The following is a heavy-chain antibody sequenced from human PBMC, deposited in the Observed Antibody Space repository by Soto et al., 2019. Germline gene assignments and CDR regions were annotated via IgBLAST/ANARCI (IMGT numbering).Heavy chain of an antibody. Sequence: SETLSPTCIVSGTSISSDLCTWIRQPPGQGLDWSGSIHYIGTTQSNPSLKSRATISLDTSKNQFTLNLASVSAADTAVYYCATQTFGSNAFFDTWGQGALVTVSS. CDR3: ATQTFGSNAFFDT. CDR1: GTSISSDL. J-gene: IGHJ4*02. CDR2: IHYIGTT. V-gene: IGHV4-59*08. D-gene: IGHD3-10*01.